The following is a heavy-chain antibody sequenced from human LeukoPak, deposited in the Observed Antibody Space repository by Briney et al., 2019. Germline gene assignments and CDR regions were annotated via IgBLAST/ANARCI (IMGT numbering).Heavy chain of an antibody. CDR3: ARKGRLAGTTFPVDY. Sequence: SETLSLTCTVSGGSISSYYWSWIRQPPGKGLEWIGYIYYSGTTNSNPSLKSRVTISVDTSKNQFSLTLSSVAAADTAVYYCARKGRLAGTTFPVDYWGHGTLVTVSS. CDR1: GGSISSYY. V-gene: IGHV4-59*01. CDR2: IYYSGTT. J-gene: IGHJ4*01. D-gene: IGHD6-19*01.